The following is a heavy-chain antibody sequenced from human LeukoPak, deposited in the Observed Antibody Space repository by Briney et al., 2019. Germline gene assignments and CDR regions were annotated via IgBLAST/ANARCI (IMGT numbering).Heavy chain of an antibody. Sequence: GGSLRLSCAASGFTFSSYAMHWVRQAPGKGLEWVAVISYDGSNKYCADSVKGRFTISRDNSKNTLFLQMNSLRAEDTAVYYCARDKLTGNAFDIWGQGTMVTVSS. V-gene: IGHV3-30-3*01. CDR1: GFTFSSYA. D-gene: IGHD3-10*01. CDR2: ISYDGSNK. CDR3: ARDKLTGNAFDI. J-gene: IGHJ3*02.